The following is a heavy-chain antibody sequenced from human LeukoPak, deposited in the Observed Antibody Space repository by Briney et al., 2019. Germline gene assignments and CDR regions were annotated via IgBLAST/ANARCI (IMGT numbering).Heavy chain of an antibody. D-gene: IGHD1-26*01. V-gene: IGHV4-39*07. CDR1: GGSISSSSYY. Sequence: SETLSLTCTVSGGSISSSSYYWGWIRQPPGKGLEWIGSIYYSGSTYYNPSLKSRVTISVDTSKNQFSLKLNSVTAADTAVYYCARVPVNIWENWFAPWGQGTMVTVSS. CDR2: IYYSGST. CDR3: ARVPVNIWENWFAP. J-gene: IGHJ5*02.